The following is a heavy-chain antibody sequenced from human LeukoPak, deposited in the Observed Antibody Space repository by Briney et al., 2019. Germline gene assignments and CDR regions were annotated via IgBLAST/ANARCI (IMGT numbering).Heavy chain of an antibody. CDR2: IIPIFGTA. CDR3: ATTRTGWTDY. CDR1: GGTFSSYA. D-gene: IGHD1-14*01. J-gene: IGHJ4*02. V-gene: IGHV1-69*13. Sequence: ASVKVSCKASGGTFSSYAISWVRQAPGQGLEWMGGIIPIFGTANYAQKFQGRVTITADESTSTAYMELSSLRFEDTAVYYCATTRTGWTDYWGQGTLVTVSS.